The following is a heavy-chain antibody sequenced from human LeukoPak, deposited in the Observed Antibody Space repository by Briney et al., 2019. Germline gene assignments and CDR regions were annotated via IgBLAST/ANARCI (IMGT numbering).Heavy chain of an antibody. CDR1: GFTFSSYS. CDR2: ISSSSSYI. Sequence: GGSLRLSCAASGFTFSSYSMNWVRQAPGKGLEWVSSISSSSSYIYYADSVKGRFTISRDNAKNSLYLQMNSLRAEDTAVYYCARWGDCGGDCYTDAFDIWGQGTMVTVSS. J-gene: IGHJ3*02. D-gene: IGHD2-21*02. CDR3: ARWGDCGGDCYTDAFDI. V-gene: IGHV3-21*01.